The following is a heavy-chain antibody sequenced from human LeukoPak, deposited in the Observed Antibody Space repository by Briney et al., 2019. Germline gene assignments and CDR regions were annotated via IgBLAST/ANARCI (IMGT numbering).Heavy chain of an antibody. J-gene: IGHJ4*02. CDR1: GYTXTGYY. CDR3: ARGGARAFDY. V-gene: IGHV1-2*02. Sequence: ASVKVSCKASGYTXTGYYMHWVRQAPGQGLEWMGWINPNSGVTNYAQKFQGMITLTRDTSISTAYMELSRLTSDDTAVYYCARGGARAFDYWGQGTLVTVSS. CDR2: INPNSGVT.